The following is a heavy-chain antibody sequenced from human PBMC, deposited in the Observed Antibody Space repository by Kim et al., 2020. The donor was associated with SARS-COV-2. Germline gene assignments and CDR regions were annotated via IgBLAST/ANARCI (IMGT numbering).Heavy chain of an antibody. CDR1: GGANFEDYA. Sequence: GGSLRLSCGVAGGANFEDYAMYWVRQTPGKRLEWVSHVSGDGNFKYYAGSLKGRFTVSRDNTRRLLFLQMDRLTSEDTALYFCTRGWGGGGTRSTFHVWG. V-gene: IGHV3-43*02. CDR3: TRGWGGGGTRSTFHV. D-gene: IGHD3-16*01. J-gene: IGHJ3*01. CDR2: VSGDGNFK.